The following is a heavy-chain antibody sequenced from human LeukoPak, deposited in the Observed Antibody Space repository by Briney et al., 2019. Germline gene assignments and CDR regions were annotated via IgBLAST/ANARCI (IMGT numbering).Heavy chain of an antibody. V-gene: IGHV3-53*01. D-gene: IGHD1-26*01. CDR2: IYSAGST. CDR1: GFTFSSYA. Sequence: GGSLRLSCAASGFTFSSYAMNWVRQAPGKGLEWVSVIYSAGSTYYADSVKGRFTISRDNSKNTLYLQMTSLRAEDTAVYYCASVGYIRSYHFDYWGQGTLVTVSS. CDR3: ASVGYIRSYHFDY. J-gene: IGHJ4*02.